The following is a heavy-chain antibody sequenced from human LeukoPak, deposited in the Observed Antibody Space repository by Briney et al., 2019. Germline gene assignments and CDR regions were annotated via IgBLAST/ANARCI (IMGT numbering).Heavy chain of an antibody. J-gene: IGHJ6*03. CDR2: ISSSSSYI. D-gene: IGHD1-1*01. V-gene: IGHV3-21*01. CDR3: SRVRDYYMDV. Sequence: PGGSLRLSCTASKFTFSNYEMNWVRQAPGKGLEWVSSISSSSSYIYYADSVKGRFTISRDNAKNSLYLQMNSLRAEDTAVYYCSRVRDYYMDVWGKGTTVTVSS. CDR1: KFTFSNYE.